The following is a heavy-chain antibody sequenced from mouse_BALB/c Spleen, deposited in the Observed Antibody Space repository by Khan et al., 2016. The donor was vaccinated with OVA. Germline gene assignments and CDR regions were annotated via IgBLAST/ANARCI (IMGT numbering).Heavy chain of an antibody. CDR1: GYSFTSYY. J-gene: IGHJ3*01. V-gene: IGHV1S135*01. Sequence: VQLQQSGPELLKPGASVKISCKASGYSFTSYYIHWVKQSHGRSLEWIGYIDPFNGDTTSNQTFKDKATLTVDKSSSTAYIHLTSLTSEDSAVXYCARHGIATWFAYWGQGTLVTVSA. CDR2: IDPFNGDT. CDR3: ARHGIATWFAY. D-gene: IGHD4-1*01.